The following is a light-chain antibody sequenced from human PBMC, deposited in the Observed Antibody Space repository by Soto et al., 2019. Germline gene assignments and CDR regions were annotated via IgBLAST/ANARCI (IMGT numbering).Light chain of an antibody. J-gene: IGKJ4*01. CDR1: QSVSSN. V-gene: IGKV3-15*01. Sequence: EIVMTQSPTTLSVSPGERATLSCRASQSVSSNLAWYQQKPGQAPRLLIYGASTRATGIPARFSGSGSGTEFTLTISSLQPEDFALYHCQQYNDWPRAFGGGTKVDIK. CDR2: GAS. CDR3: QQYNDWPRA.